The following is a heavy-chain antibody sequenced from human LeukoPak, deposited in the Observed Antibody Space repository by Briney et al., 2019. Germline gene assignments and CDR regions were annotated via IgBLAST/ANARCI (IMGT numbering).Heavy chain of an antibody. J-gene: IGHJ4*02. CDR3: ARGTDY. CDR1: GYTFTAYY. CDR2: INPNTGDT. V-gene: IGHV1-2*02. Sequence: ASVKVSCKASGYTFTAYYVHWVRQAPGQGLEWIGWINPNTGDTNYAPKFQGRVTMTRDTSISTAYMELSRLRSDDTAEYYCARGTDYWGQGTLVTVSS.